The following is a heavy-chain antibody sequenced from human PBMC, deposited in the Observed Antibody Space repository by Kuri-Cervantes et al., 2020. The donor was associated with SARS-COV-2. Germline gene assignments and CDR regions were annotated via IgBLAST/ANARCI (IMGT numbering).Heavy chain of an antibody. CDR1: GFLFSASA. D-gene: IGHD2-2*01. Sequence: GGSLRLSCEVSGFLFSASAIHWVRQASGKGLEWVGRVRGKANNYATAYAASVKGRFTISRDDSKNMAYLQMNSLKTEDTAVYYCARDEPAAAILGSWRTQNGAFDYWGQGTLVTVSS. CDR2: VRGKANNYAT. CDR3: ARDEPAAAILGSWRTQNGAFDY. V-gene: IGHV3-73*01. J-gene: IGHJ4*02.